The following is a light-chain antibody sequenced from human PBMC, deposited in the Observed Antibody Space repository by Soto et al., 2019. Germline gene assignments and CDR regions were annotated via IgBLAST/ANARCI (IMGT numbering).Light chain of an antibody. J-gene: IGKJ1*01. CDR3: QKYNPPT. Sequence: EIVMTQSPATLSVSPGERATLSCRASQNISNNLAWYQQKRGQAPRLLIFGASTRATGIPARFSGSGSGIEFTLTISSLQSADFAIYYCQKYNPPTFGQGTKVEIK. CDR1: QNISNN. CDR2: GAS. V-gene: IGKV3-15*01.